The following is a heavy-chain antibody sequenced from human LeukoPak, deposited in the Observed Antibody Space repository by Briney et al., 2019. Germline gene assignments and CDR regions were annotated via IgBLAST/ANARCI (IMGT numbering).Heavy chain of an antibody. V-gene: IGHV4-34*01. CDR2: INHSGST. D-gene: IGHD5-12*01. J-gene: IGHJ4*02. CDR3: AREDSGYDAFDY. CDR1: GGSFSGYY. Sequence: SETLSLTSAVYGGSFSGYYWSWIRQPPGKGLEWIGEINHSGSTNYNPSLKSRVTISVDTSKNQFSLKLSSVTAADTAVYYCAREDSGYDAFDYWGQGTLVTVSS.